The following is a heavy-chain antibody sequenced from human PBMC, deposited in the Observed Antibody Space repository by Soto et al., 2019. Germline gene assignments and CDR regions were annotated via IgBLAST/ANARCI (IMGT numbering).Heavy chain of an antibody. CDR1: GFAFSTYS. CDR2: INGGGGST. J-gene: IGHJ1*01. CDR3: APGGRASLGSFQY. V-gene: IGHV3-23*01. Sequence: EVKLLESGGGLVQPGGSLRLSCAASGFAFSTYSMNWVRQAPGKGLEWVSAINGGGGSTYYADSVKGRFTISRDNSKNPLYLQMNSLRAEDTAVYYCAPGGRASLGSFQYWGQGTLITVSS. D-gene: IGHD2-15*01.